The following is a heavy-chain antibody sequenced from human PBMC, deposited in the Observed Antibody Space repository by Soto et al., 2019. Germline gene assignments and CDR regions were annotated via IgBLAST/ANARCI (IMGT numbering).Heavy chain of an antibody. CDR3: ARLGGSAYYFDY. J-gene: IGHJ4*02. CDR2: IYYSGNT. CDR1: GGSVRSYY. V-gene: IGHV4-59*08. Sequence: SETLCLTCTVSGGSVRSYYWSWIRQPPGKGLEYIGYIYYSGNTNYNPSLKSRVTMSLDTSKNQFSLKLSSVTAADTAVYYCARLGGSAYYFDYWGQGALVTVSS. D-gene: IGHD3-22*01.